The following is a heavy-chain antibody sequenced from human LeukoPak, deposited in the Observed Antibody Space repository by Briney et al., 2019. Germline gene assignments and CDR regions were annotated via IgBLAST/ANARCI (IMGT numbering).Heavy chain of an antibody. V-gene: IGHV4-31*03. Sequence: SETLSLTCTFSGASISTGGYYWTWIRQPPGAGLEWIGYIYYTGSVDYNPSLKSRLTISLDTSKNQFSLKLNSVTAADTAVYYCAREHTYYFGSQTSTLDVWGQGTAVTVSS. D-gene: IGHD3-10*01. CDR3: AREHTYYFGSQTSTLDV. CDR2: IYYTGSV. CDR1: GASISTGGYY. J-gene: IGHJ6*02.